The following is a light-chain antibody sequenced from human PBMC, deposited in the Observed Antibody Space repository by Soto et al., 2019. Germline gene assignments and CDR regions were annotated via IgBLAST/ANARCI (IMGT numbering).Light chain of an antibody. V-gene: IGKV3-15*01. Sequence: EIVVTQSPATLSVSPGERATLSCRASQSVGNNFAWYQQKPGQAPRLLIFATSTRSTGVPARFSGSGSGTEFTLTISSLQSEDFAVYYCQQYGGWPLTCGGGAKVEIE. CDR3: QQYGGWPLT. J-gene: IGKJ4*01. CDR1: QSVGNN. CDR2: ATS.